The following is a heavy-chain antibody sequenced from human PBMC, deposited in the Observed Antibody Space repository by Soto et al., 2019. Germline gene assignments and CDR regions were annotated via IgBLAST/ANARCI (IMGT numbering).Heavy chain of an antibody. Sequence: SETLSLTCEVYGGSFSGYFWNWIRQSPGKGLEWIGKVNHNGRNNYNPSLKSRVTISLDMSKKQISLKLTSVTAADTAVYYCAKDRETTMVGSYFDSWGQGTMVTVSS. J-gene: IGHJ4*02. CDR1: GGSFSGYF. CDR2: VNHNGRN. CDR3: AKDRETTMVGSYFDS. V-gene: IGHV4-34*01. D-gene: IGHD3-10*01.